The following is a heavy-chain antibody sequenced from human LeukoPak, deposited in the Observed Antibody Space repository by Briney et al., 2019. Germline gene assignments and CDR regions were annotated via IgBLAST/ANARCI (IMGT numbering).Heavy chain of an antibody. J-gene: IGHJ4*02. V-gene: IGHV3-30*04. CDR3: AKGLWGDY. CDR2: ISYDGSNK. D-gene: IGHD3-16*01. Sequence: PGGSLRLSCAASGFTFSSYAMHWVRQAPGKGLEWVAVISYDGSNKYYADSVKGRFTISRDNSKNTLYLQMNSLRAEDTAVYYCAKGLWGDYWGQGAWSPSPQ. CDR1: GFTFSSYA.